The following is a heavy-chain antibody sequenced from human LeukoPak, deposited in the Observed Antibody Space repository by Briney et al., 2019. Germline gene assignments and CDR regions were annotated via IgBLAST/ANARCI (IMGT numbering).Heavy chain of an antibody. CDR2: IYYSGSS. D-gene: IGHD6-19*01. V-gene: IGHV4-59*08. Sequence: SETLSLTCTASGGSISSYYWSWIRQPPGKGLEWMGHIYYSGSSKYNPSLKRRVTMSADTSKNHLSLTLGSVTAAETAVYYCARPYCSGWYSAFHIWGQGTMVTVSS. CDR3: ARPYCSGWYSAFHI. CDR1: GGSISSYY. J-gene: IGHJ3*02.